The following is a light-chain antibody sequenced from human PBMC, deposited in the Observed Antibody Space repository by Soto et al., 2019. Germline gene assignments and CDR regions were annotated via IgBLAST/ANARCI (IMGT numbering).Light chain of an antibody. Sequence: QSDLTQPASVSGSPGQSITISCTGTSSDIGGYNYVSWYQQHPGKAPKLMIYEVSNRPSGVSNRFSGSKSGNTASLTISGLQAEDEADYYCSSYTSISTPQAVFGGGTKLTVL. CDR2: EVS. CDR3: SSYTSISTPQAV. CDR1: SSDIGGYNY. V-gene: IGLV2-14*01. J-gene: IGLJ2*01.